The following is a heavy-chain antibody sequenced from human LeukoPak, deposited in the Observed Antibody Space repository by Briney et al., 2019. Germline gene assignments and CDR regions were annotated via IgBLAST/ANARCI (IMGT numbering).Heavy chain of an antibody. J-gene: IGHJ5*02. CDR1: GGTFSSYA. Sequence: ASVKVSCKASGGTFSSYAISWVRQAPGQGLEWMGRIIPILGIANYAQKLQGRVTITADKSTSTAYMELSSLRSEDTAVYYCARQTGSYSWFDPRGQGTLVTVSS. D-gene: IGHD3-10*01. V-gene: IGHV1-69*04. CDR3: ARQTGSYSWFDP. CDR2: IIPILGIA.